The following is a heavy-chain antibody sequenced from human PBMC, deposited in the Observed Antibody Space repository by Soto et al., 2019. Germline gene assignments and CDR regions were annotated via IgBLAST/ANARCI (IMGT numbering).Heavy chain of an antibody. J-gene: IGHJ3*02. CDR2: INAGNGNT. CDR1: GYTFTSYA. D-gene: IGHD1-26*01. CDR3: ARGLTELLWGDACDI. Sequence: QVQLVQSGAEVKKTGASVKVSCKASGYTFTSYAMHWVRQAPGQRLAWMGWINAGNGNTKYSQKFQGRVTITRDTSASTAYMELSSLRSEDTAVYYCARGLTELLWGDACDIWGQGTMVTVSS. V-gene: IGHV1-3*01.